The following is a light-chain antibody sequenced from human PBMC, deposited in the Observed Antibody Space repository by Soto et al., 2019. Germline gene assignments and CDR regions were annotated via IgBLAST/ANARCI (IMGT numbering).Light chain of an antibody. CDR2: DVS. J-gene: IGLJ3*02. CDR1: SSDVGNYNY. Sequence: QSALTQPRSVSGSLGQSVTISCTGSSSDVGNYNYVSWYQQHPGKVPKLIIYDVSKWPSGVPDRFSGSKSGNTASLTISGLQAEDEADYYCCSYASTHSFVFGGGTKLTVL. CDR3: CSYASTHSFV. V-gene: IGLV2-11*01.